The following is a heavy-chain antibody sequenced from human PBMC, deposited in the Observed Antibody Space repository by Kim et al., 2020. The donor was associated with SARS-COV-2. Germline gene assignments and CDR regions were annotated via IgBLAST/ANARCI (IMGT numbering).Heavy chain of an antibody. CDR1: GFTFSDYY. CDR3: ARVGYDYVWGSYRDYYYYYCMDV. V-gene: IGHV3-11*05. J-gene: IGHJ6*02. CDR2: ISSSSSYT. Sequence: GGSRRLSCAASGFTFSDYYMSWIRKAPGKGLEWVSYISSSSSYTNYADSVKGRFTISRDNAKNSLYLQMNSMRAEDTAVYYCARVGYDYVWGSYRDYYYYYCMDVWGQGTTDTVSS. D-gene: IGHD3-16*02.